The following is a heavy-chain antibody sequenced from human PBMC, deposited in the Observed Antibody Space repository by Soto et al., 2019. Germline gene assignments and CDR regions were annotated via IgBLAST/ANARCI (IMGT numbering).Heavy chain of an antibody. CDR3: ARDYARGWCQF. Sequence: QVQLVESGGGVVQPRTSLRLSCTASGFGFSNSGMQWVRQTPGKGLEWVALISFDGDKYYVDSVKGRFTISRDNPTNTVYLQMNRLRPEDTAVYFCARDYARGWCQFWGQGTLVTVSS. CDR1: GFGFSNSG. CDR2: ISFDGDK. J-gene: IGHJ4*02. V-gene: IGHV3-30*03. D-gene: IGHD2-8*02.